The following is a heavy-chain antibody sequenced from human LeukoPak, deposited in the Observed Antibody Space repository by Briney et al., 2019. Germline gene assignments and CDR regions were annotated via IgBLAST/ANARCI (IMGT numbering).Heavy chain of an antibody. J-gene: IGHJ4*02. Sequence: GASVKVSCKASGYTFTSYDINWVRQATGQGLEWMGWMNPNSGNTGYAQKFQGRVTITRNTSISTAYMELSRLRSDDTAVYYCARGAPLGDCSSTSCYTDRWDYWGQGTLVTVSS. D-gene: IGHD2-2*02. CDR2: MNPNSGNT. CDR3: ARGAPLGDCSSTSCYTDRWDY. V-gene: IGHV1-8*03. CDR1: GYTFTSYD.